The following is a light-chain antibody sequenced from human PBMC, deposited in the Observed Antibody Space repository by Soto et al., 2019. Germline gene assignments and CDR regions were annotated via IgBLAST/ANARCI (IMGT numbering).Light chain of an antibody. V-gene: IGLV1-51*01. Sequence: QSVLTQSPAVSAAPGQTVTISCSGTSSNIGNNYVSWYQLLPETAPKLLIYDNIKRPSGIPDRFSGSKSGTSATLVITGLQTGDEADYYCGTWESSRNWVFGAGTKLTVL. J-gene: IGLJ3*02. CDR1: SSNIGNNY. CDR2: DNI. CDR3: GTWESSRNWV.